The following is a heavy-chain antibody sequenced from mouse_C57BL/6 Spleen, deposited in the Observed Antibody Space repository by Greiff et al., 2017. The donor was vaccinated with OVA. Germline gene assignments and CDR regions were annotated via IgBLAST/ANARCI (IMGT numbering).Heavy chain of an antibody. CDR1: GYAFSSSW. Sequence: VQLQQSGPELVKPGASVKISCKASGYAFSSSWMNWVKQRPGKGLEWIGRIYPGDGDTNYNGKFKGKATLTADKSSSTAYMQLSSLTSEDSAVYFCARLLRGGSFFDYWGQGTTLTVSS. V-gene: IGHV1-82*01. J-gene: IGHJ2*01. CDR2: IYPGDGDT. D-gene: IGHD1-1*01. CDR3: ARLLRGGSFFDY.